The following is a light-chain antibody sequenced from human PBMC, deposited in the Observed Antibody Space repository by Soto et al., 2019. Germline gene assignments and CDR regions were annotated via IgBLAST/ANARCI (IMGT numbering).Light chain of an antibody. V-gene: IGKV4-1*01. J-gene: IGKJ4*01. CDR3: QQYYNTPLT. CDR1: QSVLYSSNNKNY. CDR2: WAS. Sequence: DIVMTQSPDSLAVSLGERATINCKSSQSVLYSSNNKNYLTWYQQKSGQPPKLLIYWASTRESGVPDRFSGSGSGTDFTLTISNLQAEDVAVYYCQQYYNTPLTFGGGTKVEIK.